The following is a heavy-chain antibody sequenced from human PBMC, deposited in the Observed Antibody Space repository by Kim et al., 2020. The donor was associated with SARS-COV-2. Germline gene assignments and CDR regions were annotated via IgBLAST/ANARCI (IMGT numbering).Heavy chain of an antibody. Sequence: GGSLRLSCAASGFTFSNAWMSWVRQAPGKGLEWVARIKSKTDGGKTDYAAPVKGRFTISREDKKNTLYLQMNSLKNEDAALYYCTTDKRCSSGWYWGWPTEYWGQGTLVTV. V-gene: IGHV3-15*01. D-gene: IGHD6-19*01. CDR2: IKSKTDGGKT. CDR1: GFTFSNAW. J-gene: IGHJ4*02. CDR3: TTDKRCSSGWYWGWPTEY.